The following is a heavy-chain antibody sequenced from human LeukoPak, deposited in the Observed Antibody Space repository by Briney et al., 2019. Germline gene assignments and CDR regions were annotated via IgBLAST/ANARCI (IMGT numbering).Heavy chain of an antibody. D-gene: IGHD1-26*01. CDR1: GFTFSSYW. V-gene: IGHV3-7*01. J-gene: IGHJ5*02. CDR3: AREGGSYSSWFDP. Sequence: GGSLRLSCAASGFTFSSYWMSWVRQAPGKGLEWVANIKQDGSEKYYVDSVKGRFTISRDNAKNSLYLQMNSLRAEDTAVYYCAREGGSYSSWFDPWGQGTLVTVSS. CDR2: IKQDGSEK.